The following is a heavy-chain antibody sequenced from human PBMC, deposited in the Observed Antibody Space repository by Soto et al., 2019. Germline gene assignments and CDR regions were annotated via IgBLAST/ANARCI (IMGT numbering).Heavy chain of an antibody. CDR2: FKFDGSST. CDR3: ARGAKNIYAMDV. Sequence: EVQLVESGGGLVQPGGSLRLSCAASGFAFSTYWMHWVRQAPGKGLLWVARFKFDGSSTYSADPGKGRFIISRDDAKNTLYLQMNGLRVDNTAVYYCARGAKNIYAMDVWGQGTTVTVSS. V-gene: IGHV3-74*01. CDR1: GFAFSTYW. J-gene: IGHJ6*02.